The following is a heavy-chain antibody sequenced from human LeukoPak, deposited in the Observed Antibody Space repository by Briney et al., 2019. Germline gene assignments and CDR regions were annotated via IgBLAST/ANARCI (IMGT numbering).Heavy chain of an antibody. CDR2: IYYSGST. CDR1: GGSISSSSYY. D-gene: IGHD2-15*01. CDR3: ARYVTRWSSDYFDY. V-gene: IGHV4-39*01. Sequence: PSETLSLTCTVSGGSISSSSYYWGWIRQPPGTGLEWIGSIYYSGSTYYNPSLKSRVSISVDTSKNQFSLKLSSVTAADTAVYYCARYVTRWSSDYFDYWGQGTLVTVSS. J-gene: IGHJ4*02.